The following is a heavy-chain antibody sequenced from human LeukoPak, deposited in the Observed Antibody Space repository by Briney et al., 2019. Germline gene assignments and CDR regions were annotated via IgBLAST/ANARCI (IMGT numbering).Heavy chain of an antibody. CDR3: ARDLYSYGSGSYLY. V-gene: IGHV1-2*02. CDR2: INPNSGGT. J-gene: IGHJ4*02. CDR1: GYTFTGYY. Sequence: GASVKVSCKASGYTFTGYYMHWVRQAPGQGLEWMGWINPNSGGTNYAQKFQGRVTMTRDTSISTAYMELSRLRSDDTAVYYCARDLYSYGSGSYLYWGQGTLVTVSS. D-gene: IGHD3-10*01.